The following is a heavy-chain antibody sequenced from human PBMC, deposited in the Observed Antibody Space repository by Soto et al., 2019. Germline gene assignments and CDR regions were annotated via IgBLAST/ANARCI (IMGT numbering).Heavy chain of an antibody. CDR1: GYSFTSYW. D-gene: IGHD3-22*01. J-gene: IGHJ6*02. CDR2: IYPGDSDT. V-gene: IGHV5-51*01. CDR3: ARGYHYDSSGYYYYYYDMDV. Sequence: PGESLKISCKGSGYSFTSYWIGWVRQMPGKGLEWMGIIYPGDSDTRYSPSFQGQVTISADKSISTAYLQWSSLKASDTAMYYCARGYHYDSSGYYYYYYDMDVWGQGTMVTVSS.